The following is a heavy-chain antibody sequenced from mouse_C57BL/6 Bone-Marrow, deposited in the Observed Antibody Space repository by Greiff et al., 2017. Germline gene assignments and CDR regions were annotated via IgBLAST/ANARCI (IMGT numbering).Heavy chain of an antibody. Sequence: EVHLVESGGGLVQPGGSLSLSCAASGFTFTDYYMSWVRQPPGKALEWLGFIRNKANGYTTEYSASVKGRFTISRDNSQSILYLQMNALRAEDSATYYGASLYDGYPIYYAMDYWGQGTSVTVSS. CDR2: IRNKANGYTT. J-gene: IGHJ4*01. CDR1: GFTFTDYY. V-gene: IGHV7-3*01. D-gene: IGHD2-3*01. CDR3: ASLYDGYPIYYAMDY.